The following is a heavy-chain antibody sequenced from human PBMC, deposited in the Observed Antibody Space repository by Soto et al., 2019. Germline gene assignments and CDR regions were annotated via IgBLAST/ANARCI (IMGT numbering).Heavy chain of an antibody. CDR3: ARLQYTVATHIDM. CDR2: IHNSGNT. D-gene: IGHD4-17*01. J-gene: IGHJ3*02. V-gene: IGHV4-59*01. Sequence: QVQLQESGPGLVKPSETLSLTCTVPSGSIRTSYWTWIRQFPGKRLEWIAHIHNSGNTNSNPSHKSRVTISMDTSKNQISLRLTSVTAADTAMYYCARLQYTVATHIDMWGQGTMVIVSS. CDR1: SGSIRTSY.